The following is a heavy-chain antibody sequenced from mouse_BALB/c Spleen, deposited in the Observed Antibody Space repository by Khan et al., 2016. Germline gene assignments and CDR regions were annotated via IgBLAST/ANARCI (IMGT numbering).Heavy chain of an antibody. V-gene: IGHV1-62-2*01. CDR3: VRHEFTTAPFAY. Sequence: QVQLKQSGAELVKPGASVQLSCKASGFTFTDNTIHWVKQKSGQGLEWIGWFYPGSVSIKYNEKFKDKATLTADKPSSTVYMELSRLTSEDSAVYFCVRHEFTTAPFAYWGQGTLVTVSA. J-gene: IGHJ3*01. CDR2: FYPGSVSI. CDR1: GFTFTDNT. D-gene: IGHD1-2*01.